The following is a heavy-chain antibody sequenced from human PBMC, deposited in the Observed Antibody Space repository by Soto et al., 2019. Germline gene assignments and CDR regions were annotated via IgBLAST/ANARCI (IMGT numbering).Heavy chain of an antibody. J-gene: IGHJ4*02. CDR3: AKFPGGFGELLEDFDY. Sequence: VQLVESGGDLVQPGRSLRLSCAASGFTFSSYGMHWVRQAPGKGLEWVAVISYDGSNKYYADSVKGRFTISRDNSKNTLYLQMNSLRAEDTAVYYCAKFPGGFGELLEDFDYWGQGTLVTVSS. CDR2: ISYDGSNK. V-gene: IGHV3-30*18. D-gene: IGHD3-10*01. CDR1: GFTFSSYG.